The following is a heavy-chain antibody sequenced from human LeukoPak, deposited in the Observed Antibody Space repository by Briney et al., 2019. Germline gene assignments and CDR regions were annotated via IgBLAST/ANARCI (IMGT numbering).Heavy chain of an antibody. Sequence: GGSLRLSCAASGFTFSNYAMSWVRQAPGKGLEWVSAISGSGGSTYSADSVKGRFTISRDNSKNTLHLQMNSLRAEDTAMYYCAKVRVRWCIVSSGQGSLVTVSS. CDR3: AKVRVRWCIVS. CDR1: GFTFSNYA. D-gene: IGHD2-8*02. J-gene: IGHJ5*02. CDR2: ISGSGGST. V-gene: IGHV3-23*01.